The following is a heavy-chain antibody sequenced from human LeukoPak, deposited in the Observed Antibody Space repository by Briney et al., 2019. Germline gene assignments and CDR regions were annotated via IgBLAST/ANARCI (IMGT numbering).Heavy chain of an antibody. Sequence: SVKVSCKASGGTFSSYTIIWVRQAPGQGLEWMGRIIPILGIANYAQKFQGRVTITADKSTSTAYMELSSLRSEDTAVYYCARGVEMATILDYWGQGTLVTVSS. D-gene: IGHD5-24*01. CDR3: ARGVEMATILDY. V-gene: IGHV1-69*02. CDR2: IIPILGIA. CDR1: GGTFSSYT. J-gene: IGHJ4*02.